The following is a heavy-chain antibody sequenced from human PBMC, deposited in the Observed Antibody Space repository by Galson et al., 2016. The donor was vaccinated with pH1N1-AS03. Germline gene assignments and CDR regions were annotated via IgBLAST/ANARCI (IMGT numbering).Heavy chain of an antibody. J-gene: IGHJ3*01. CDR2: IIPMYDIV. V-gene: IGHV1-69*04. CDR3: AKAFFWQQRVEVEAFDV. D-gene: IGHD2-21*01. CDR1: GGSFSRYG. Sequence: SCKASGGSFSRYGISWVRQAPGQGLEWMGRIIPMYDIVNNAQKFQGRVTITADKSTSTVYMELSSLRPEDTAVYYCAKAFFWQQRVEVEAFDVWGQGTMVTVSS.